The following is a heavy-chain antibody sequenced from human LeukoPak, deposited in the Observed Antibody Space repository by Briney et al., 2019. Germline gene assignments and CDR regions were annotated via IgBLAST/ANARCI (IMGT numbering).Heavy chain of an antibody. CDR2: TYYRYKWYN. J-gene: IGHJ4*02. V-gene: IGHV6-1*01. D-gene: IGHD6-6*01. CDR3: ARTWYTSIAARFFDY. CDR1: GDSVSSNSAA. Sequence: QTLSLTCAISGDSVSSNSAACKWIPQSPSRGLEWLGRTYYRYKWYNNYAVSVKSRITITPDTSKNQFSLQLNSVTPEDTAVYYCARTWYTSIAARFFDYWGQGTLVTVSS.